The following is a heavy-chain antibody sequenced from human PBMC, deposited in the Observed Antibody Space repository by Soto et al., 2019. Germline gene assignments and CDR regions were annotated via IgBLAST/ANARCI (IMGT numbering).Heavy chain of an antibody. CDR1: GGSISSYY. D-gene: IGHD3-9*01. V-gene: IGHV4-59*01. CDR2: IYYSGST. J-gene: IGHJ6*03. CDR3: ASTVKYYDILTGYYYYYYMDV. Sequence: SETLSLTCTVAGGSISSYYWSWIRQPPGKGLEWIGYIYYSGSTNYDPSLKSRVTISVDTSKNQFSLKLSSVTAADTAVYYCASTVKYYDILTGYYYYYYMDVWGKGTTVTVSS.